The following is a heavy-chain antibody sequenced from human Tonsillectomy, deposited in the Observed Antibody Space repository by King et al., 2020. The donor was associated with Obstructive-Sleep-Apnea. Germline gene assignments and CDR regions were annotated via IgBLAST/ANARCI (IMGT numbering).Heavy chain of an antibody. CDR2: IRYDGSNK. D-gene: IGHD6-25*01. Sequence: HVQLVESGGGVVQPGGSLRLSCAASGFTFSSYGMHWVRQAPGKGLEWVAFIRYDGSNKYYADSVKGRFTISRDNSKNTLYLQMNSLRAEDTAVYYCAKDYSQRGAAARVIDYWGQGTLVTVSS. CDR1: GFTFSSYG. CDR3: AKDYSQRGAAARVIDY. V-gene: IGHV3-30*02. J-gene: IGHJ4*02.